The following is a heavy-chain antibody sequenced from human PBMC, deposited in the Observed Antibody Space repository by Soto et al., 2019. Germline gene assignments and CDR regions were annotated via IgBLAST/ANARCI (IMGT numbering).Heavy chain of an antibody. V-gene: IGHV3-23*01. CDR3: AKRREKGYCRRTGRDTNSNVGMDA. Sequence: PGGSLRLSCAASGFTFSSYAMSWVRQAPGKGLEWVSAISGSGGSTYYADSVKGRFTISRDNSKNTLYLQMNSLRAEDTAVYYCAKRREKGYCRRTGRDTNSNVGMDAGGEESTVT. J-gene: IGHJ6*02. CDR2: ISGSGGST. D-gene: IGHD2-2*02. CDR1: GFTFSSYA.